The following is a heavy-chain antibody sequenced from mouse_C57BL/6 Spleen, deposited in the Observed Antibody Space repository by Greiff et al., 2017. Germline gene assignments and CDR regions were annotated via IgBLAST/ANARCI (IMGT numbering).Heavy chain of an antibody. CDR1: GFTFSNYW. D-gene: IGHD2-1*01. Sequence: EVQLMESGGGLVQPGGSMKLSCVASGFTFSNYWMNWVRQSPEKGLEWVAQIRLKSDNYATHYAESVKGRFTISRDDSKSSVYLQMNNVRAEDTGIYYCTGRGNYWGQGTLVTVSA. CDR2: IRLKSDNYAT. V-gene: IGHV6-3*01. J-gene: IGHJ3*01. CDR3: TGRGNY.